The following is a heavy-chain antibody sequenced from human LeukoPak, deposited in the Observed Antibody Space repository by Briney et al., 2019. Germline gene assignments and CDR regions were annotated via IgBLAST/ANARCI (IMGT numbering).Heavy chain of an antibody. V-gene: IGHV3-48*01. CDR3: ARGPYYSDRSVENY. CDR1: GFTFSSYS. D-gene: IGHD3-22*01. J-gene: IGHJ4*02. Sequence: GGSLRLSCAASGFTFSSYSMNWVRQAPGKGLEWVSYISSSTTTIYYADSVKGRFTISRDNAKNSLYLQMNSLRAEDTAVYYCARGPYYSDRSVENYWGQGTLVTVSS. CDR2: ISSSTTTI.